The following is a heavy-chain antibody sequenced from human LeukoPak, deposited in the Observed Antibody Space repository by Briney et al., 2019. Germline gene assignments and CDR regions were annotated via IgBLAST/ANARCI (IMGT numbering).Heavy chain of an antibody. J-gene: IGHJ4*02. Sequence: GGSLRLSCAASGFTFSSYGMSWVRQAPGKGLEWVSAISGSGGSTYYADSVEGRFTISRDNSKNTLYLQMNSLRAEDTAIYYCAKPTRTGPAKAFDYWGQGTLVTVSS. CDR2: ISGSGGST. CDR3: AKPTRTGPAKAFDY. D-gene: IGHD3/OR15-3a*01. CDR1: GFTFSSYG. V-gene: IGHV3-23*01.